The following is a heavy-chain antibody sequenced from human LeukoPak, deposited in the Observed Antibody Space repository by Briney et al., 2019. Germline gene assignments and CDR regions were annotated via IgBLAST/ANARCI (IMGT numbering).Heavy chain of an antibody. CDR3: EKDGITIFGVVVPFDH. Sequence: PGGSLRLSCAASGFTFSSYGMHWVRQAPGKGLEWVALIRYDGSNKYYADSVKGRFTISRDNSKNTLYLQMNSLRAEDTAVYYCEKDGITIFGVVVPFDHWGQGTLVTVSS. CDR2: IRYDGSNK. D-gene: IGHD3-3*01. CDR1: GFTFSSYG. V-gene: IGHV3-30*02. J-gene: IGHJ4*02.